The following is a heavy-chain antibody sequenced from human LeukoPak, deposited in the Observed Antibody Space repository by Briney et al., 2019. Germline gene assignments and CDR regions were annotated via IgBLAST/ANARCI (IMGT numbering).Heavy chain of an antibody. CDR2: IYHSGST. Sequence: PSETLSLTCTVSGYSISSGYYWGWIRQPPGKGLEWIGSIYHSGSTNYNPSLKSRVTISVDTSKNQFSLKLSSVTAADTAVYYCARGIAAAFDYWGQGTLVTVSS. J-gene: IGHJ4*02. CDR1: GYSISSGYY. V-gene: IGHV4-38-2*02. CDR3: ARGIAAAFDY. D-gene: IGHD6-13*01.